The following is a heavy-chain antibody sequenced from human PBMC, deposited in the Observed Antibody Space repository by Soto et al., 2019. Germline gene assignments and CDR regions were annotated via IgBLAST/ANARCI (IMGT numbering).Heavy chain of an antibody. J-gene: IGHJ4*02. CDR2: IIPVFGTP. V-gene: IGHV1-69*13. CDR3: ASPGYDSSAHFPNAH. D-gene: IGHD3-22*01. Sequence: GASVKVSCKASGGIFSNFVITWVRQAPGHGLEWMGQIIPVFGTPNYAQMFQGRVTITADESTSTAYMELSSLRSDDTAVYYCASPGYDSSAHFPNAHWGQGTLVTVSS. CDR1: GGIFSNFV.